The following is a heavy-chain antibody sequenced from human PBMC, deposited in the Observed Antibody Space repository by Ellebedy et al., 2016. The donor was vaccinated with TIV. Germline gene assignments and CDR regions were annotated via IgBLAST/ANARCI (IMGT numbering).Heavy chain of an antibody. CDR3: VRRLAPSYFDY. D-gene: IGHD3-9*01. V-gene: IGHV3-33*01. Sequence: PGGSLRLSCEASGFTFSSYGMNWVRQAPGKGLEWVAVIWNDGSNKYYADSVKGRFNISRDNSKNTLYLQMNSLRAEDTAVYYCVRRLAPSYFDYWGQGTVVTVSS. CDR2: IWNDGSNK. CDR1: GFTFSSYG. J-gene: IGHJ4*02.